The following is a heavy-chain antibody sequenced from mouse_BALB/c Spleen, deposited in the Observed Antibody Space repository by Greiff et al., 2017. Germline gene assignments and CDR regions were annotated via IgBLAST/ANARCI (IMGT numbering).Heavy chain of an antibody. CDR3: ARRGIYDGYCGAMDY. D-gene: IGHD2-3*01. CDR2: IDPFNGGT. Sequence: EVKLMESGPELMKPGASVKISCKASGYSFTSYYMHWVKQSHGKSLEWIGYIDPFNGGTSYNQKFKGKATLTVDKSSSTAYMHLSSLTSEDSAVYYCARRGIYDGYCGAMDYWGQGTSVTVSS. CDR1: GYSFTSYY. V-gene: IGHV1S135*01. J-gene: IGHJ4*01.